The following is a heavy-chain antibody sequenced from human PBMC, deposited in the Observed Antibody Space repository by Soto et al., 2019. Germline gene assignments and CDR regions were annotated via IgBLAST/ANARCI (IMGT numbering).Heavy chain of an antibody. V-gene: IGHV1-18*04. Sequence: GASVKVSCKASGYTFTSYGISWVRQAPGQGLEWMGWISAYNGNTNYAQKLQGRVTMTTDTSTSTAYMELRSLRSDDTAVYYCARGRDSSGYYPGPFDYWGQGTLVTVSS. CDR1: GYTFTSYG. D-gene: IGHD3-22*01. CDR3: ARGRDSSGYYPGPFDY. CDR2: ISAYNGNT. J-gene: IGHJ4*02.